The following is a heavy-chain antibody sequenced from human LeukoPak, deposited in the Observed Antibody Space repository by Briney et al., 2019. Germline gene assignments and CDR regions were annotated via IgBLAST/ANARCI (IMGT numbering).Heavy chain of an antibody. CDR2: ISTSGSTI. D-gene: IGHD2-15*01. Sequence: PGGSLRLSCTASGFTFSSYEMNWVRQAPGKGLEWVSYISTSGSTIYYADSVKGRFTISRDNSKNTLYLQMSSLRVEDTAIYYCAKERYCSGGNCYPDDNWGQGTLVTVSS. V-gene: IGHV3-48*03. J-gene: IGHJ4*02. CDR1: GFTFSSYE. CDR3: AKERYCSGGNCYPDDN.